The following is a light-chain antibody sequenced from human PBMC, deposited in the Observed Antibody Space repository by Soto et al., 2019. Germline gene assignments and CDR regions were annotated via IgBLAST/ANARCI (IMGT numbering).Light chain of an antibody. CDR3: QQRRSWQVT. CDR1: QSINTY. V-gene: IGKV3D-11*02. Sequence: ENVLTQSPTTLSLSPGEGTTLXXRASQSINTYLAWYQQKPGLAPRXIIYDASKRATGIPARFSGSGAGTNFTLTISSLEPEDFAVYYCQQRRSWQVTFGQGTRLEIK. J-gene: IGKJ5*01. CDR2: DAS.